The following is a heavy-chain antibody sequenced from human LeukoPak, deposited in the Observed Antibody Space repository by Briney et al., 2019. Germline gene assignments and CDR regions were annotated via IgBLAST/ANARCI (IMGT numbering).Heavy chain of an antibody. CDR2: IYYSGST. D-gene: IGHD3-10*01. J-gene: IGHJ5*02. CDR3: ARERFGESRRNNWFDP. V-gene: IGHV4-59*01. CDR1: GGSFSSYY. Sequence: SETLSLTCAVYGGSFSSYYWSWIRQPPGKGLEWIGYIYYSGSTNYNPSLKSRVTISVDTSKNQFSLKLSSVTAADTAVYYCARERFGESRRNNWFDPWGQGTLVTVSS.